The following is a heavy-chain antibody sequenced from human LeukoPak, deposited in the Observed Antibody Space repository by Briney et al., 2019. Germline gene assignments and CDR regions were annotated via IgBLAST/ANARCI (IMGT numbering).Heavy chain of an antibody. CDR2: IYYSVTT. CDR1: GASVTDYY. Sequence: SETLSLTCSVSGASVTDYYWRWIRQTPGKGLEWLGHIYYSVTTHYHPSLKRRLSISVDTSKNQFSLRLSSVTAADTAVYYCASRGRAGSDMLALDYWGQGTLITVSS. V-gene: IGHV4-59*02. D-gene: IGHD6-19*01. CDR3: ASRGRAGSDMLALDY. J-gene: IGHJ4*02.